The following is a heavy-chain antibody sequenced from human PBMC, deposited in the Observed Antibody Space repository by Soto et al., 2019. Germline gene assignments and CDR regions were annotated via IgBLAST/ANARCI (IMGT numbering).Heavy chain of an antibody. J-gene: IGHJ6*02. CDR3: ARDRLYGMDV. CDR1: GGSFSGHF. CDR2: INHSGGT. V-gene: IGHV4-34*02. Sequence: QVQLQQWGARLLKPSETLSLTCAVDGGSFSGHFWTWIRQAPGKGLEWIGEINHSGGTNYNSSLKSRVSISIDTSKNQFALILDSVTAADTAVYYCARDRLYGMDVWGQGTTVSVSS.